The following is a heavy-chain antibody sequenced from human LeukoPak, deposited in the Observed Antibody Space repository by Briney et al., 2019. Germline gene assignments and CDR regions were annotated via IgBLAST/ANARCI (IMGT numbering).Heavy chain of an antibody. D-gene: IGHD6-13*01. Sequence: TGGSLRLSCAPSLFTASTNYMSCVRHAPERGLEWVSVIFSDGTTHYADSVNGRFTISRDNSKNTMYLQMNSLSAEDTAVYYCARAYSSSWYGVYWGQGTLVTVSS. CDR3: ARAYSSSWYGVY. CDR1: LFTASTNY. CDR2: IFSDGTT. J-gene: IGHJ4*02. V-gene: IGHV3-53*01.